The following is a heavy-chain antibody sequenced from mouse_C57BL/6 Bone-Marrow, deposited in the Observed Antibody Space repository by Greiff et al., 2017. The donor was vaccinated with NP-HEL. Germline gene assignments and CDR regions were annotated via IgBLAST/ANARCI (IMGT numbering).Heavy chain of an antibody. D-gene: IGHD2-4*01. CDR2: IDPANGNT. CDR3: ARGDDYDDFLDYYAMDY. J-gene: IGHJ4*01. Sequence: EVQLQQSVAELVRPGASVKLSCTASGFNIKNTYMHWVKQRPEQGLEWIGRIDPANGNTKYAPKFQGKATITADTTSNTAYLQLSSLTSEDTAIYYCARGDDYDDFLDYYAMDYWGQGTSVTVSS. V-gene: IGHV14-3*01. CDR1: GFNIKNTY.